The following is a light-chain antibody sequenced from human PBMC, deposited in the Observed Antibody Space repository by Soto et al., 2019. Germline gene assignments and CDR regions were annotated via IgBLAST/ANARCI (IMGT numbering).Light chain of an antibody. V-gene: IGLV3-1*01. J-gene: IGLJ1*01. CDR3: QAWDSSTYV. CDR1: KLGDKY. CDR2: QDN. Sequence: SYELTQSPSVSVSPGQTASITCSGDKLGDKYACWYQQKPGQSPVLVIYQDNKRPSGIPERFSGSNSGNTATLTISGTQAMDEADYYCQAWDSSTYVFGTGTKLTV.